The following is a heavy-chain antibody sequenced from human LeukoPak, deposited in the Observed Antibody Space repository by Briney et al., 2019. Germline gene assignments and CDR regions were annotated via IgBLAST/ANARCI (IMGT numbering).Heavy chain of an antibody. CDR1: GGSISSYY. J-gene: IGHJ4*02. CDR3: ASVRASLGSVDY. D-gene: IGHD2-15*01. Sequence: SETLSLTCTVSGGSISSYYWSWIRQPPGKGLEWIGYIYYSGSTNYNPSLKSRVTISVDTSKNQFSLKLRSVTAADTAVYYCASVRASLGSVDYWGQGTLVTVSS. V-gene: IGHV4-59*08. CDR2: IYYSGST.